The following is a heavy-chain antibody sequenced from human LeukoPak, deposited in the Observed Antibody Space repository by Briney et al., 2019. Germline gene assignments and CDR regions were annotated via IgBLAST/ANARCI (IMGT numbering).Heavy chain of an antibody. CDR3: ARDLNWNSHFDY. Sequence: GGSLRLSCAASGFTFTTFAMSWVRQAPGKGLEWVSSISGSGSTYYTDSVKGRFTISRDNAKNSLYLQMNSLRAEDTAVYYCARDLNWNSHFDYWGQGTLVTVSS. J-gene: IGHJ4*02. CDR1: GFTFTTFA. D-gene: IGHD1-7*01. V-gene: IGHV3-23*01. CDR2: ISGSGST.